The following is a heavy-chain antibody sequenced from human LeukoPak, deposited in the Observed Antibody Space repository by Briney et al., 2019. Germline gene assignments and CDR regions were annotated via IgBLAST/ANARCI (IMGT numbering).Heavy chain of an antibody. Sequence: GESLKISCKGSGYSFTSYWIGWVRQMPGKGLEWMGIIYPGYSDTRYSPSFQGQVTISADKSISTAYLQWSSLKASDTAMYYCARQGPNFDWLFHSADYFDYWGQGTLVTVSS. J-gene: IGHJ4*02. D-gene: IGHD3-9*01. CDR2: IYPGYSDT. V-gene: IGHV5-51*01. CDR1: GYSFTSYW. CDR3: ARQGPNFDWLFHSADYFDY.